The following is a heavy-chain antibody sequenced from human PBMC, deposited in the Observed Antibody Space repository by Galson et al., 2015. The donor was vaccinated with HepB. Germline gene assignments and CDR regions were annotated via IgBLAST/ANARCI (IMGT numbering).Heavy chain of an antibody. Sequence: SVKVSCKASGYTFTSYDINWVRQAAGQGLEWMGWMNTNSGNTGYAQKFQGRVTMTRNTSISTAYMELSSLSSDDTAVYYCARIYFDNSAHTEDWFDPWGQGTLVTVSS. J-gene: IGHJ5*02. CDR3: ARIYFDNSAHTEDWFDP. CDR2: MNTNSGNT. CDR1: GYTFTSYD. D-gene: IGHD3-22*01. V-gene: IGHV1-8*01.